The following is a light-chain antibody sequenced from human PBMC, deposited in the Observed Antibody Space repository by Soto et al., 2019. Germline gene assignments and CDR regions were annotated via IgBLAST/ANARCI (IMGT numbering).Light chain of an antibody. CDR2: DAS. CDR3: QQYDNLPLT. J-gene: IGKJ4*01. V-gene: IGKV1-33*01. Sequence: DIRMNQSPSSLSAYVGDRVTITCQASQDISNYLNWYQQKPGKAPKLLIYDASNLETGVPSRFSGSGSGTDFTFTISSLQPEDIATYYCQQYDNLPLTFGGGTKVDI. CDR1: QDISNY.